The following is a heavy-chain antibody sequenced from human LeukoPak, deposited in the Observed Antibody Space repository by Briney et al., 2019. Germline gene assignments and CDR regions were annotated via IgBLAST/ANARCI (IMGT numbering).Heavy chain of an antibody. D-gene: IGHD3-9*01. CDR2: ISSSSSYI. J-gene: IGHJ6*03. CDR1: GFTFSSYV. V-gene: IGHV3-21*01. CDR3: AKVEKNYDILTGYYYYYMDV. Sequence: GGSLRLSCAASGFTFSSYVMHWVRQAPGKGLEWVSSISSSSSYIYYADSVKGRFTISRDNAKNSLYLQMNSLRAEDTAVYYCAKVEKNYDILTGYYYYYMDVWGKGTTVTISS.